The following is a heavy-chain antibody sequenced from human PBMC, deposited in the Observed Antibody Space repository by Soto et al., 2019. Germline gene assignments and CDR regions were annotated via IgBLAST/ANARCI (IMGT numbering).Heavy chain of an antibody. V-gene: IGHV5-51*01. Sequence: GESLKISCKGSGYSFTSYWIVWVRQMPGKGLEWMGIIYPGDSDTRYSPSFQGQVTISADKSISTAYLQWSSLKASDTAMYYCARPIAAAGNYYGMDVWGQGTTVTVSS. CDR2: IYPGDSDT. CDR3: ARPIAAAGNYYGMDV. CDR1: GYSFTSYW. J-gene: IGHJ6*02. D-gene: IGHD6-13*01.